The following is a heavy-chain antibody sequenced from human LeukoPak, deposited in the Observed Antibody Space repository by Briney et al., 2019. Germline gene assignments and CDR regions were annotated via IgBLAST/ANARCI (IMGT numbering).Heavy chain of an antibody. CDR1: GGSIRSYY. CDR3: ARSSSYYYDSSGYSPFDY. Sequence: SETLSLTCTVSGGSIRSYYWSWIRQPPGKGLEWIGYIYYSGSTNHNPSLKSRVTISVDTSKNQFSLKLSSVTAADTAVYYCARSSSYYYDSSGYSPFDYWGQGTLVTVSS. D-gene: IGHD3-22*01. J-gene: IGHJ4*02. V-gene: IGHV4-59*01. CDR2: IYYSGST.